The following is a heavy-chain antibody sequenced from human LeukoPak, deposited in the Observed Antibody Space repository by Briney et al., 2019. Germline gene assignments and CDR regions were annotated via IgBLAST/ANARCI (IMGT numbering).Heavy chain of an antibody. D-gene: IGHD1-26*01. CDR2: ISYDGSNK. CDR1: GFTFSTYG. J-gene: IGHJ4*02. V-gene: IGHV3-30*03. CDR3: ARRTRGSWVDY. Sequence: PGGSLRLSCAASGFTFSTYGMHWVRQAPGKALEWVAVISYDGSNKYYADSVKGRFTISRDNSKNTLSLQMNSLRAEDTAVYYCARRTRGSWVDYWGQGTLVTVSS.